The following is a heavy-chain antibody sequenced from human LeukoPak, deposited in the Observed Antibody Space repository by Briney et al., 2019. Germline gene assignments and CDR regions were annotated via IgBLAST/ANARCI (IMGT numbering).Heavy chain of an antibody. CDR1: GFTFSSYE. J-gene: IGHJ6*03. Sequence: GGSLRLSCAASGFTFSSYEMNWVRQAPGKGLEWVSYISSSNAIYYADSVKGRFTISRDNSKNTLYLQMNSLRAEDTAVYYCARGPRSIRNYDYALTRKYYYYYYMDVWGKGTTVTISS. V-gene: IGHV3-48*03. D-gene: IGHD3-16*01. CDR3: ARGPRSIRNYDYALTRKYYYYYYMDV. CDR2: ISSSNAI.